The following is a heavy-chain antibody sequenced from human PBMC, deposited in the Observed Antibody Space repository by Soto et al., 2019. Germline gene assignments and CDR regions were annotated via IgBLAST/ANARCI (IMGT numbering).Heavy chain of an antibody. CDR1: GFTFSSYG. CDR2: ISYDGSNK. Sequence: GGSLRLSCAASGFTFSSYGMHWVRQAPGKGLEWVAVISYDGSNKYYADSVKGRFTISRDNSKNTLYLQMNSLRAEDTAVYYCARESQSGYSSSWYFYYYYYGMDAWGQGTTVTVSS. V-gene: IGHV3-30*03. D-gene: IGHD6-13*01. J-gene: IGHJ6*02. CDR3: ARESQSGYSSSWYFYYYYYGMDA.